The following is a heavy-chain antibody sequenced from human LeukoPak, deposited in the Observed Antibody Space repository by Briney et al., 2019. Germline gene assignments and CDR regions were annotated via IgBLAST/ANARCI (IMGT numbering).Heavy chain of an antibody. D-gene: IGHD2-15*01. CDR2: MNPNSGNT. CDR1: GYTFTSYD. J-gene: IGHJ6*02. V-gene: IGHV1-8*01. CDR3: ARGGYCSGGSCLYYYYYGMDV. Sequence: GASVKVSCKASGYTFTSYDINWVRQATGQGLEWMGWMNPNSGNTGYAQKFQSRVTITRNTSISTAYMELSSLRSEDTAVYYCARGGYCSGGSCLYYYYYGMDVWGQGTTVTVSS.